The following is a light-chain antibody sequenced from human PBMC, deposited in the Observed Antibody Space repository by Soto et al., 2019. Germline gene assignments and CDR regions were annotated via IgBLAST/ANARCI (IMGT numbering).Light chain of an antibody. Sequence: IVLTQSPVTLSLSPGERATLSCRASQTVSNYLAWYQQKPGQAPRLLIDDVSTRATGLPARFSDLGSGTDFTLTISRLAPEDFAVYYCQHRSDPTFGQGTRLDIQ. J-gene: IGKJ5*01. CDR3: QHRSDPT. CDR2: DVS. V-gene: IGKV3-11*01. CDR1: QTVSNY.